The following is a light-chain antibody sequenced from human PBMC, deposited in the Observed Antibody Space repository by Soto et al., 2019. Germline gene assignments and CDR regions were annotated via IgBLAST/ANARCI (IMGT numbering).Light chain of an antibody. CDR2: EVS. CDR1: SSDVGGYKY. V-gene: IGLV2-14*01. J-gene: IGLJ2*01. Sequence: QSALTQPASVSGSPGQSITISCTGTSSDVGGYKYVSWYQQHPGKAPKVMIYEVSNRPSGVSNRFSGSKSGNTASLTISGLQAEDEADYYGSSYTSSSTVVFGGGTKLTVL. CDR3: SSYTSSSTVV.